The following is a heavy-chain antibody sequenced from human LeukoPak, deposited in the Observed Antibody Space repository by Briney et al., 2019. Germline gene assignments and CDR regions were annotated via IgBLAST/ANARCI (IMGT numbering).Heavy chain of an antibody. Sequence: GASVKVSCKTSGYTFTDYYMHWVRQAPGQGLEWMGRINPNSGDTSYAQKFLGRVTMTRDTSISTAYMELSSLTSDDTAVYYCASISEVWSGYYTVHHDYWGQGTLVTVSS. V-gene: IGHV1-2*02. D-gene: IGHD3-3*01. CDR3: ASISEVWSGYYTVHHDY. CDR2: INPNSGDT. CDR1: GYTFTDYY. J-gene: IGHJ4*02.